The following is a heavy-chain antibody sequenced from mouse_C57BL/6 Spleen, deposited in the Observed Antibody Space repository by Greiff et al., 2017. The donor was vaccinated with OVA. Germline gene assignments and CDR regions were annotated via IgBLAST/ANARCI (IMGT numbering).Heavy chain of an antibody. V-gene: IGHV1-19*01. CDR1: GYTFTDYY. CDR3: ASVNYYGSSWFAY. J-gene: IGHJ3*01. Sequence: EVQLQQSGPVLVKPGASVKMSCKASGYTFTDYYMNWVKQSHGKSLEWIGVINPYNGGTSYNQKFKGKATLTVDKSSSTAYMELNSLTSEDSAVYYCASVNYYGSSWFAYWGQGTLVTVSA. D-gene: IGHD1-1*01. CDR2: INPYNGGT.